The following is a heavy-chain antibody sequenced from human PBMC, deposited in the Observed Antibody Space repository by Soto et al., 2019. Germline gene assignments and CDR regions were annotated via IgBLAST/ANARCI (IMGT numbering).Heavy chain of an antibody. J-gene: IGHJ6*02. CDR2: IYYSGST. Sequence: SETLSLTCTVSGGSISSSSYYWGWIRQPPGKGLEWIGSIYYSGSTYYNPSLKSRVTISVDTSKNQFSLKLSSVTAADTAVYYCALGYSSSWNYYYYGMDVWGQGTTVTVSS. CDR1: GGSISSSSYY. D-gene: IGHD6-13*01. CDR3: ALGYSSSWNYYYYGMDV. V-gene: IGHV4-39*01.